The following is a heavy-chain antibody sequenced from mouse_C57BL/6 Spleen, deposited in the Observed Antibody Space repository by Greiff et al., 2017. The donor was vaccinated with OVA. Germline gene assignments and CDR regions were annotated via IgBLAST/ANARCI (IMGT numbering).Heavy chain of an antibody. J-gene: IGHJ2*01. CDR1: GYTFTSYW. CDR3: ARRGFITTVVAYYFDY. V-gene: IGHV1-50*01. Sequence: VQLQQSGAELVKPGASVKLSCKASGYTFTSYWMQWVKQRPGQGLEWIGEIDPSDSYTNYTQKFKGKATLTVDTSSSTAYMQLSSLTSEDSAVYYGARRGFITTVVAYYFDYWGQGTTLTVSS. D-gene: IGHD1-1*01. CDR2: IDPSDSYT.